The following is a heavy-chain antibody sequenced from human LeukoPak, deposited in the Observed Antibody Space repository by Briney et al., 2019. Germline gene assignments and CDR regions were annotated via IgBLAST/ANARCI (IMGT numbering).Heavy chain of an antibody. CDR2: IYSSGSS. Sequence: SETLSLTCAVSGGSINTSSYSWSWIRQPPGKELEWMAYIYSSGSSFYNPSLKSRISISIDRSKNQFSLKMTSVTAADTALYYCARVVAVAATWFDPWGQGTLVTVSS. D-gene: IGHD2-15*01. CDR3: ARVVAVAATWFDP. J-gene: IGHJ5*02. V-gene: IGHV4-30-4*07. CDR1: GGSINTSSYS.